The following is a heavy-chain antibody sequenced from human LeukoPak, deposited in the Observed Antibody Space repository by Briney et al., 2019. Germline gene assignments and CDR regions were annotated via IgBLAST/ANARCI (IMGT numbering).Heavy chain of an antibody. Sequence: GASVKVSCKASGYTFTGYYMHWVRQAPGQGLEWMGWINPNSGGTNYAQKFQGRVTMTRDTSISTAYMELSRLRSDDTAVYYCARGPHYYGSGTLPYFDYWGQGTLVTVSS. CDR1: GYTFTGYY. CDR2: INPNSGGT. D-gene: IGHD3-10*01. J-gene: IGHJ4*02. V-gene: IGHV1-2*02. CDR3: ARGPHYYGSGTLPYFDY.